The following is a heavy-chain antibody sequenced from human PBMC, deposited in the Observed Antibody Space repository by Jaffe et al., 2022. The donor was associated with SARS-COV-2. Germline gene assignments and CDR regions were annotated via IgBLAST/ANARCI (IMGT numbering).Heavy chain of an antibody. CDR1: GFTFSSYG. J-gene: IGHJ4*02. Sequence: QVQLVESGGGVVQPGRSLRLSCAASGFTFSSYGMHWVRQAPGKGLEWVAVIWYDGSNKYYADSVKGRFTISRDNSKNTLYLQMNSLRAEDTAVYYCAREAGYDFWSGYYIYWGQGTLVTVSS. CDR2: IWYDGSNK. V-gene: IGHV3-33*01. CDR3: AREAGYDFWSGYYIY. D-gene: IGHD3-3*01.